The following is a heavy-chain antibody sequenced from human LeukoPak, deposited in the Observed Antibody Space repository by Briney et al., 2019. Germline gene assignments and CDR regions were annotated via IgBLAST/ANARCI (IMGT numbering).Heavy chain of an antibody. J-gene: IGHJ5*02. V-gene: IGHV3-30*04. D-gene: IGHD3-10*01. CDR3: VTGDPIWFDP. Sequence: GGSLRLSCAASGFTFSNYAMHWARQAPGKGLEWVAVISYDGNNKYYTDSVKGRFTISRDDSKNTLFLQMDSLRVEDTAVYYCVTGDPIWFDPWGQGTLVTVSS. CDR2: ISYDGNNK. CDR1: GFTFSNYA.